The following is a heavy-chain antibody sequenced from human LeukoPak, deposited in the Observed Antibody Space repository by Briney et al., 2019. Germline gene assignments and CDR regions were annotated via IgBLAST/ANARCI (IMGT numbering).Heavy chain of an antibody. V-gene: IGHV3-7*01. D-gene: IGHD3-10*01. CDR1: GFTFSSYW. J-gene: IGHJ6*03. CDR2: IKQDGSEK. CDR3: AKDYRTYYYGSGSPLGFYYYYYYMDV. Sequence: PGGSLRLSCAASGFTFSSYWMSWVRQAPGKGLEWVANIKQDGSEKYYVDSVKGRFTISRDNSKNTLYLQMNSLRAEDTAVYYCAKDYRTYYYGSGSPLGFYYYYYYMDVWGKGTTVTISS.